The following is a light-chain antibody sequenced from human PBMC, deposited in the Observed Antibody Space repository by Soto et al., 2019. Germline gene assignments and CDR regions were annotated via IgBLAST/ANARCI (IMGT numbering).Light chain of an antibody. J-gene: IGKJ3*01. CDR1: PGISNF. V-gene: IGKV1-27*01. CDR3: QKYSSAPFT. CDR2: AAS. Sequence: DIQMTQSPSSLSASVGDRVTITCRASPGISNFLAWYQQKPGTVPKLLISAASTLQSGVPSRFSGSGFGTDFTLNISSLQPEDVATYYCQKYSSAPFTFGPGTKVDIK.